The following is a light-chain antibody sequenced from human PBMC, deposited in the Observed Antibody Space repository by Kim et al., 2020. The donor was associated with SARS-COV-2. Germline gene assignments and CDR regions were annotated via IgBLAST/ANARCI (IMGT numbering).Light chain of an antibody. CDR2: SAF. Sequence: SVGDKVTSTCLASQGVSSNLAWYQQRPGKAPSLLIYSAFTLVSGVPSRFSGSGSGTDFTLTITSLQPEDFATYHCEQHHSFPLSFGGGTKVDIK. J-gene: IGKJ4*01. CDR3: EQHHSFPLS. V-gene: IGKV1-9*01. CDR1: QGVSSN.